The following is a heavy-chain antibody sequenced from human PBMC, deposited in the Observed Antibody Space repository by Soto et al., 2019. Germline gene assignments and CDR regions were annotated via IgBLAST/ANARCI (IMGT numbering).Heavy chain of an antibody. V-gene: IGHV4-4*02. J-gene: IGHJ3*02. Sequence: SETLSLTCAVSGGSISSSNWWSWVRQPPGKGLEWIGEIYHSGSTNYNPSLKSRVTISVDKSKNQFSLKLSSVTAADTAVYYCARDLGYYYGSGSYAFDIWGQGTMVTVSS. CDR1: GGSISSSNW. CDR2: IYHSGST. D-gene: IGHD3-10*01. CDR3: ARDLGYYYGSGSYAFDI.